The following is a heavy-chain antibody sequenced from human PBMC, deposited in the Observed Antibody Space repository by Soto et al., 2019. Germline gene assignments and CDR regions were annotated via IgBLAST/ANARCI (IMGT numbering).Heavy chain of an antibody. J-gene: IGHJ6*02. CDR3: ARGNYYVSGSYYYYYGMDV. D-gene: IGHD3-10*01. Sequence: SETLSLTCAVYGGSFSGYYWSWIRQPPGKGLEWIGEINHSGSTNYNPSLKSRVTISVDTSKNQFSLKLSSVTAADTAVYYCARGNYYVSGSYYYYYGMDVWGQGTTVTVSS. CDR1: GGSFSGYY. V-gene: IGHV4-34*01. CDR2: INHSGST.